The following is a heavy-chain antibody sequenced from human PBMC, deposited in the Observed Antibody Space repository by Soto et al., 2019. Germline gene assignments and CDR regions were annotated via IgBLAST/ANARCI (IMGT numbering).Heavy chain of an antibody. J-gene: IGHJ3*01. Sequence: HPGGSLRLSCVSSGFSFSAFSMNWVRQAPGKGLEWISYISSSSSTIYYADSVKGRFTISRDNAKNSLYLQMDSLRDEDTAVYYCDREGGRNSSHTRCYNAFDLWGQGTMVTVSS. D-gene: IGHD2-2*02. CDR1: GFSFSAFS. V-gene: IGHV3-48*02. CDR3: DREGGRNSSHTRCYNAFDL. CDR2: ISSSSSTI.